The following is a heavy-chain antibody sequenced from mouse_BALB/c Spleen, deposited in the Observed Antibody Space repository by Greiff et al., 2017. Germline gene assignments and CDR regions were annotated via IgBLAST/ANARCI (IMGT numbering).Heavy chain of an antibody. CDR1: GFSLTSYG. CDR3: ARHEETLYYAMDY. Sequence: VMLVESGPDLVAPSQSLSITCTVSGFSLTSYGVHWVRQPPGKGLEWLVVIWSDGSTTYNSALKSRLSISKDNSKSQVFLKMNSLQTDDTAMYYCARHEETLYYAMDYWGQGTSVTVSS. J-gene: IGHJ4*01. V-gene: IGHV2-6-2*01. CDR2: IWSDGST.